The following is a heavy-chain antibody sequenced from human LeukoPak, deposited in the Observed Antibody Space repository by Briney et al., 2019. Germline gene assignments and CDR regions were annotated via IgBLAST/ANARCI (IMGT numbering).Heavy chain of an antibody. CDR3: ASEDGDYEFDY. D-gene: IGHD4-17*01. V-gene: IGHV3-20*04. CDR2: IIRNGAWT. CDR1: GFTFDDYV. Sequence: GGSLSLSCAASGFTFDDYVMSWVRQAPGKGLEWVSGIIRNGAWTNYADSVKGRFTISRDDAKKSLYLQMNSLRAEDTALYYCASEDGDYEFDYWGRGTVVTVSS. J-gene: IGHJ4*02.